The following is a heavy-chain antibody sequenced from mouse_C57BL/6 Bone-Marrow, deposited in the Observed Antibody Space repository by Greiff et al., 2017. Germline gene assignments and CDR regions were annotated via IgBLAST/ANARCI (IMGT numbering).Heavy chain of an antibody. D-gene: IGHD4-1*02. V-gene: IGHV1-47*01. Sequence: QVQLQQSGAELVQPGASVKMSCKASGYTFTTYPIEWMKQNHGKSLEWIGIFHPNNDDTKYNENFKGKAPLTVEKSSSTVYLVRMRLTSDDSAVYYWARWGNNWALAYWGQGTLVTVSA. J-gene: IGHJ3*01. CDR3: ARWGNNWALAY. CDR2: FHPNNDDT. CDR1: GYTFTTYP.